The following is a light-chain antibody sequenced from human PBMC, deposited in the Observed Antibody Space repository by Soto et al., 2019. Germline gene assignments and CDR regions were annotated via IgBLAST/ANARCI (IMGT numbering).Light chain of an antibody. Sequence: DIQMTQSPSSLSASVGDIVTITCRASQSISSFLNWYHQKPGKAPKLLIYAASTLQSGVPARFSGSGSGTDFTLTISSLQPEDVATYYCQQSYTVPLAFGQGTKVEIK. CDR1: QSISSF. CDR3: QQSYTVPLA. J-gene: IGKJ1*01. CDR2: AAS. V-gene: IGKV1-39*01.